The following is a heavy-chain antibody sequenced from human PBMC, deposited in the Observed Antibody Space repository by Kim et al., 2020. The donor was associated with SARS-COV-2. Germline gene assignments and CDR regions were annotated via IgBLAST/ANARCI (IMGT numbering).Heavy chain of an antibody. V-gene: IGHV3-7*01. CDR3: ARGNYDILTGYYQYF. Sequence: GGSLRLSCATSGFIFSSYYFSWVRQAPGKGLEWVANINQDGSERYYVGSVKGRFTISRDNAENSLYLQMHSLRAEDTAVYYCARGNYDILTGYYQYF. D-gene: IGHD3-9*01. CDR2: INQDGSER. J-gene: IGHJ2*01. CDR1: GFIFSSYY.